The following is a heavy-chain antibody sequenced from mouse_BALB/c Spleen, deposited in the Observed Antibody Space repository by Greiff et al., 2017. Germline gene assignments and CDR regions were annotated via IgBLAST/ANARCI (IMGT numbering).Heavy chain of an antibody. J-gene: IGHJ3*01. CDR3: ARGARNFAY. Sequence: VQLVESGAELVRPGSSVKISCKASGYAFSSYWMNWVKQRPGQGLEWIGQIYPGDGDTNYNGKFKGKATLTADKSSSTAYMQLSSLTSEDSAVYFCARGARNFAYWGQGTLVTVSA. CDR1: GYAFSSYW. V-gene: IGHV1-80*01. CDR2: IYPGDGDT.